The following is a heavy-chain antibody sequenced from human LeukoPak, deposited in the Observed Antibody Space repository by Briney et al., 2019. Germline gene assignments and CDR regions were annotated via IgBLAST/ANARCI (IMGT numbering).Heavy chain of an antibody. V-gene: IGHV3-11*01. CDR2: ISSSSSTI. D-gene: IGHD5-18*01. Sequence: PGGSLRLSCAASGFTFSDYYMSWIRQAPGKGLEWVSYISSSSSTIYYADSVKGRFTISRDNSKNSLYLQMNSLRTEDTALYYCAKATWIQLSSWDYYMDVWGKGTTVTVSS. J-gene: IGHJ6*03. CDR1: GFTFSDYY. CDR3: AKATWIQLSSWDYYMDV.